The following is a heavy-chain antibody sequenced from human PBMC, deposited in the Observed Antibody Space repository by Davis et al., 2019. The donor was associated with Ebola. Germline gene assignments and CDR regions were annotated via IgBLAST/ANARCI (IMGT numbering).Heavy chain of an antibody. Sequence: ASVKVSCKTSGYSFTSYGISWVRQAPGQGLEWVGYISAYNVKTQDSQNLQGRVTMTTDTSTSTAYMELRSLRSDDTAVYYCALNSPYYDSSGIELVPDYWGQGTLVTVSS. CDR2: ISAYNVKT. CDR3: ALNSPYYDSSGIELVPDY. CDR1: GYSFTSYG. D-gene: IGHD3-22*01. J-gene: IGHJ4*02. V-gene: IGHV1-18*01.